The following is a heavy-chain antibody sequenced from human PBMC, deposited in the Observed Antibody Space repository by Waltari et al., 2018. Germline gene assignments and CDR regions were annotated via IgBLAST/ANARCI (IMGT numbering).Heavy chain of an antibody. J-gene: IGHJ3*02. CDR1: GFNFEDYA. CDR3: SKEGSRRGGFEI. CDR2: IRWNSRTT. V-gene: IGHV3-9*01. Sequence: EAHLVESGGGLVQPGRSQILTCGGSGFNFEDYAIHWFRQSPGKGREVVLGIRWNSRTTGYAGYVKGRITISRDKAKNSLVLYMNSLRLEDTALYHWSKEGSRRGGFEIWGQRTMGTV.